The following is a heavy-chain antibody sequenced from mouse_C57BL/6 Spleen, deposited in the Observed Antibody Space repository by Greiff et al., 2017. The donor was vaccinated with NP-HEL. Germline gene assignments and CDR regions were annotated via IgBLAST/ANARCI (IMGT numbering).Heavy chain of an antibody. J-gene: IGHJ2*01. CDR3: ARERGNYDPFDY. D-gene: IGHD2-1*01. CDR1: GYTFTSYW. V-gene: IGHV1-59*01. CDR2: IDPSDSYT. Sequence: QVQLQQPGAELVRPGTSVKLSCKASGYTFTSYWMHWVKQRPGQGLEWIGVIDPSDSYTNYNQKFKGKATLTVDTSSSTAYMQLSSLTSEDSTVYYCARERGNYDPFDYWGQGTTLTVSS.